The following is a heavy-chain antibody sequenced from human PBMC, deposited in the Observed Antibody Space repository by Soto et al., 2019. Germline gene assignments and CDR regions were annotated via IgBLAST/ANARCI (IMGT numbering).Heavy chain of an antibody. CDR1: GGTFSSYA. Sequence: QVQLVQSGAEVKKPGSSVKVSCKASGGTFSSYAISWVRQAPGQGLEWMGGIIPIFGTANYAQKFQGRVTITADESTSTAYMELSSLRSEDTAVYYCARAHRDPRYCSGGSCYSDAFDIWGQGTMVTVSS. CDR3: ARAHRDPRYCSGGSCYSDAFDI. CDR2: IIPIFGTA. D-gene: IGHD2-15*01. J-gene: IGHJ3*02. V-gene: IGHV1-69*01.